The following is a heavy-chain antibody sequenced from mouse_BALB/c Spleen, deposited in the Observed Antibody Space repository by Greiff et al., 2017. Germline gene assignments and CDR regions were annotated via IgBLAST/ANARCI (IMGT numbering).Heavy chain of an antibody. D-gene: IGHD2-4*01. J-gene: IGHJ3*01. CDR1: GFTFSSYG. V-gene: IGHV5-6-5*01. CDR3: ARGGIYYDYPFAY. CDR2: ISSGGST. Sequence: EVQLVESGGDLVKPGGSLKLSCAASGFTFSSYGMSWVRQTPDKRLEWVASISSGGSTYYPDSVKGRFTISRDNARNILYLQMSSLRSEDTAMYYCARGGIYYDYPFAYWGQGTLVTVSA.